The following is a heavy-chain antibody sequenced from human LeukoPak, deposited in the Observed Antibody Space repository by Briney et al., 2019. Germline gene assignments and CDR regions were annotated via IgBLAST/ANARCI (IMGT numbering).Heavy chain of an antibody. J-gene: IGHJ4*02. CDR3: ARDLGYYDSSGYYTAWGLDY. CDR1: GINVRDSY. D-gene: IGHD3-22*01. Sequence: GGSLRLSCVVSGINVRDSYMSWVRQAPGKGLDWVSVIYAGDNTYYADSVKGRFTISRDSFKNTLYLQMNYLRAEDTAVYYCARDLGYYDSSGYYTAWGLDYWGQGTLVTVSS. CDR2: IYAGDNT. V-gene: IGHV3-66*01.